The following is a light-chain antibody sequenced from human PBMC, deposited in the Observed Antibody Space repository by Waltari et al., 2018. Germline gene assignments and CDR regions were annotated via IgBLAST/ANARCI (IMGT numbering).Light chain of an antibody. Sequence: QAVVTQEHSVTVSPGGTVTLTCASSTGAVTSGHYPYWFQQKPGQGPRTLIFDTSTKHSWTPSRFSGSLLGGKAALTLSGAQPEDEADYYCLLVYSGAVVFGGGTKLTVL. J-gene: IGLJ3*02. CDR2: DTS. V-gene: IGLV7-46*01. CDR1: TGAVTSGHY. CDR3: LLVYSGAVV.